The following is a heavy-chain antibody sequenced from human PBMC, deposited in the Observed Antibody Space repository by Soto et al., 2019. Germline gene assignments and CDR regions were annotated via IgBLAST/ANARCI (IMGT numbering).Heavy chain of an antibody. CDR3: ARGVANYYGSGSYYTITESAQAFDI. J-gene: IGHJ3*02. CDR1: GFTFSSYG. D-gene: IGHD3-10*01. V-gene: IGHV3-33*01. Sequence: HPGGSPRLSCAASGFTFSSYGMHWVRQAPGKGLEWVAVIWYDGSNKYYADSVKGRFTISRDNSKNTLYLQMNSLRAEDTAVYYCARGVANYYGSGSYYTITESAQAFDIWGQGTMVTVSS. CDR2: IWYDGSNK.